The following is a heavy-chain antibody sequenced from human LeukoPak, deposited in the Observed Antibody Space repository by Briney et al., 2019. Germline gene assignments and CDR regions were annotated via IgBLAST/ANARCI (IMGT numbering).Heavy chain of an antibody. J-gene: IGHJ4*02. CDR2: ISGSGGST. V-gene: IGHV3-23*01. CDR1: GFTFSSYA. CDR3: ATRSSGYYTYYSDY. D-gene: IGHD3-3*01. Sequence: GGSLRLSCAASGFTFSSYAMSWVRQAPGKGLEWVSAISGSGGSTYYADSVKGRFTISRDNSKNTLYLQMNSLRAEDTAVYYCATRSSGYYTYYSDYWGQGTLVTVSS.